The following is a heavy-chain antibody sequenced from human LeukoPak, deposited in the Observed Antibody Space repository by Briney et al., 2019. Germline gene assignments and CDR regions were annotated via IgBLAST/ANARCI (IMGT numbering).Heavy chain of an antibody. D-gene: IGHD1-26*01. Sequence: GGSLRLSCAASGYTFSSYPMHWVRQAPGKGLEYVSAITSNGGSTYYANSVRGRFTISRDNSKNTLYLQMGSLKTEDMAVYFCARVRMVGVHKYFDYWGQGTLVTVSS. J-gene: IGHJ4*02. CDR1: GYTFSSYP. CDR2: ITSNGGST. V-gene: IGHV3-64*01. CDR3: ARVRMVGVHKYFDY.